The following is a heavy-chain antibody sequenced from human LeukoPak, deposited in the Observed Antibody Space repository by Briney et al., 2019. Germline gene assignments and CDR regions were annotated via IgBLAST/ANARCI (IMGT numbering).Heavy chain of an antibody. Sequence: VASVKVSCKASGYSFTAFYIHWVRQAPGQGLEWMGWIHLRSGDTNSAYKFQGRVTMTRDTSISTAYMDLGSLGSDDTAVYYCARDGEYGTGSYYRGCFDYWGQGILVTVSS. CDR3: ARDGEYGTGSYYRGCFDY. CDR1: GYSFTAFY. CDR2: IHLRSGDT. J-gene: IGHJ4*02. D-gene: IGHD3-10*01. V-gene: IGHV1-2*02.